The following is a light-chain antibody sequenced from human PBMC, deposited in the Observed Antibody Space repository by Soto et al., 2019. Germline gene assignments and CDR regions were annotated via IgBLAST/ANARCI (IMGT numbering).Light chain of an antibody. V-gene: IGKV1-39*01. Sequence: DIQMPQSPSSLSASVGDRVTMTCRASETISTFLTWYQHKPGKAPKLLLYAVSRLQSGVPSRFSVSGSGTDFTRTINGPQPADFASYYCHQSYSTSPISFGKGTRLE. CDR2: AVS. CDR1: ETISTF. J-gene: IGKJ5*01. CDR3: HQSYSTSPIS.